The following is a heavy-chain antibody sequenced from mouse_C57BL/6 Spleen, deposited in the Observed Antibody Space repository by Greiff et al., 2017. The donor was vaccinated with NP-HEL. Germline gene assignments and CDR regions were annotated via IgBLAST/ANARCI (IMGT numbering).Heavy chain of an antibody. V-gene: IGHV1-18*01. D-gene: IGHD3-3*01. J-gene: IGHJ4*01. CDR2: INPNNGGT. CDR1: GYTFTDYN. CDR3: ARSELGNYAMDY. Sequence: VQLQQSGPELVKPGASVKIPCKASGYTFTDYNMDWVKQSHGKSLEWIGDINPNNGGTIYNQKFKGKATLTVDKSSSTAYMELRSLTSEDTAVYYCARSELGNYAMDYWGQGTSVTVSS.